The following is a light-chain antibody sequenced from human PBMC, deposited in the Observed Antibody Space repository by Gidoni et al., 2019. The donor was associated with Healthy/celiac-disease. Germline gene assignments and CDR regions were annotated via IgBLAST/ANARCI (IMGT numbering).Light chain of an antibody. J-gene: IGKJ2*01. V-gene: IGKV1-5*03. CDR1: QSISSW. Sequence: DIQMPQSPSTLSASVGDRVTIPCRASQSISSWLAWYQQKPGKAPKLLIYKASSLESGVPSRFSGSGSGTEFTLTISSLQPDDFATYYCQQYNSYPYTFGQGTKLEIK. CDR3: QQYNSYPYT. CDR2: KAS.